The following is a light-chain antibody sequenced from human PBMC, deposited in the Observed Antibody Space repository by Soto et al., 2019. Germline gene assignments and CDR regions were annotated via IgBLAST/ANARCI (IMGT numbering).Light chain of an antibody. J-gene: IGKJ5*01. Sequence: EIVLTQSPATLSLSPGERDTLSCRASQSVSSYLAWYQQKPGQAPRLLIYDASNRATGIPARFSGSGSGTDFTLTISSLEPEDFAVYYCQQRSNWPPAVGQGTRLEIK. CDR2: DAS. CDR1: QSVSSY. CDR3: QQRSNWPPA. V-gene: IGKV3-11*01.